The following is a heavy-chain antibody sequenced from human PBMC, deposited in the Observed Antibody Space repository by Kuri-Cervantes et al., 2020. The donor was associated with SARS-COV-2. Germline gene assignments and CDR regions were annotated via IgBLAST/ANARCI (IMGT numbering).Heavy chain of an antibody. CDR2: IIPIFGTA. D-gene: IGHD3-3*01. V-gene: IGHV1-69*13. Sequence: SVKVSCKASGGTFSSYAISWVRQAPGQGLEWMGRIIPIFGTANYAQKFQGRVTITADESTSTAYMELSSLRSEDTAVYYCASSNLGVVREPNAFVIWGQGTMVTVSS. J-gene: IGHJ3*02. CDR1: GGTFSSYA. CDR3: ASSNLGVVREPNAFVI.